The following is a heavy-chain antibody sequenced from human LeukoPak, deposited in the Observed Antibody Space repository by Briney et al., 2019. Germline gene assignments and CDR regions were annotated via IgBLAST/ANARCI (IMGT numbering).Heavy chain of an antibody. V-gene: IGHV4-59*08. D-gene: IGHD6-19*01. J-gene: IGHJ5*02. CDR1: GGSISSYY. CDR2: IYYSGST. Sequence: PSETLSLTCTVSGGSISSYYWSWIRQPPGKGLEWIGYIYYSGSTNYNPSLKSRVTISVDTSKNQFSLKLSSVTAADTAVYYCARRKRSSGWSNRFDPWGQGTLVIVSS. CDR3: ARRKRSSGWSNRFDP.